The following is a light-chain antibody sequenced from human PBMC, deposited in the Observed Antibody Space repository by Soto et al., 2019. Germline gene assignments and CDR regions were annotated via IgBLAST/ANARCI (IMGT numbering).Light chain of an antibody. V-gene: IGKV1-39*01. Sequence: DIQMTQSPSSLSASVGDRVTITCRASQSISSYLNWYQQKPGKVHKLLIYAASSLQSGVPSRFSGSGSGTDFTLTISSLQPEDFATYYCQQSYSTPYTFGQGTKLEIK. J-gene: IGKJ2*01. CDR2: AAS. CDR1: QSISSY. CDR3: QQSYSTPYT.